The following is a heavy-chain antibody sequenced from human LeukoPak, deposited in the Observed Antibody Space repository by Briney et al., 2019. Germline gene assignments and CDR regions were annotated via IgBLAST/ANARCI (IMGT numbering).Heavy chain of an antibody. D-gene: IGHD2-21*02. J-gene: IGHJ4*02. CDR1: GFTFSSYW. Sequence: GGSLRLSCAASGFTFSSYWMHWVRQAPGKGLVWVSRINNDGSTTSYADSVKGRFTISRDNAKNTLYLQMNSLRAEDMAVYYCARGSKVVLTALFDSWGQGTLVTVSS. V-gene: IGHV3-74*01. CDR2: INNDGSTT. CDR3: ARGSKVVLTALFDS.